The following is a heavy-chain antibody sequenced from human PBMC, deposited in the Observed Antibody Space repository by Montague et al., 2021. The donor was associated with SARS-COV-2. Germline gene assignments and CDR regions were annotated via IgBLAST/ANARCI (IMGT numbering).Heavy chain of an antibody. J-gene: IGHJ4*02. V-gene: IGHV6-1*01. D-gene: IGHD6-13*01. CDR3: ARSVGASSSSWPLPPHFDY. CDR2: IYYRSKWYN. CDR1: GDSVSSNSAA. Sequence: CAISGDSVSSNSAAWNWIRQSPSRGLEWLGRIYYRSKWYNDYAPSVKSRITINPDTSKNQFSLQLNSVTPEDTAVYYCARSVGASSSSWPLPPHFDYWGQGTLVTVSS.